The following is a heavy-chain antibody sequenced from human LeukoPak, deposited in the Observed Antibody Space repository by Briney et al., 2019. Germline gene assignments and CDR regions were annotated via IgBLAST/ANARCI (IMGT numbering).Heavy chain of an antibody. Sequence: PGGSLRLSCQGSGYXFTNYWIGWVRQMPGKGLEWMGVINPGDSRTKYSPPFEGQVTITVDKSINTAYLHWSSLRASDAAMFYCARPLPGAHSGSYYFDFWGQGTLLTVSS. J-gene: IGHJ4*02. V-gene: IGHV5-51*01. D-gene: IGHD1-26*01. CDR2: INPGDSRT. CDR3: ARPLPGAHSGSYYFDF. CDR1: GYXFTNYW.